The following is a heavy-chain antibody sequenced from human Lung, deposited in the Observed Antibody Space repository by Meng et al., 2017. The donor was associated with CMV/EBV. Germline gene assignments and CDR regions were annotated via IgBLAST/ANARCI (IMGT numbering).Heavy chain of an antibody. CDR3: ARGDYYDSSGLDY. CDR2: NHANTGKP. D-gene: IGHD3-22*01. CDR1: ATHVPGYA. J-gene: IGHJ4*02. V-gene: IGHV7-4-1*02. Sequence: YDLDTPACYSTVSCYSSATHVPGYAIRWVRQAPWTGHCCVGWNHANTGKPQYAQGFTGRFVFSLDTSVSTAYLQISSLKAEDTAVYYCARGDYYDSSGLDYWGQGTLVTVSS.